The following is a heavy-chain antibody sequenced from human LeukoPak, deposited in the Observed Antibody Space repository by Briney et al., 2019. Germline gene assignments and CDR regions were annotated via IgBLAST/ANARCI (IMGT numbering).Heavy chain of an antibody. CDR3: ARGGSSGYYDAFDI. D-gene: IGHD3-22*01. V-gene: IGHV4-39*07. CDR1: GGSISSSSYY. J-gene: IGHJ3*02. CDR2: IYYSGST. Sequence: SETLSLTCTVSGGSISSSSYYWGWIRQPPGKGLEWIGSIYYSGSTYYNPSLKSRVTISVDTSKNQFSLKLSSVTAADTAVYYCARGGSSGYYDAFDIWGQGTMVTVSS.